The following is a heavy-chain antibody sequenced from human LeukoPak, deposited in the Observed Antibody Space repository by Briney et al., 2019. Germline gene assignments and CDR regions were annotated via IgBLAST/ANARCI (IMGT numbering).Heavy chain of an antibody. D-gene: IGHD1-26*01. CDR1: GGTFSSYA. V-gene: IGHV1-69*04. CDR2: IIPIFGIA. CDR3: ASDSGSYANWFDP. Sequence: SVKVSCKASGGTFSSYAISWVRQAPGQGLEWMGRIIPIFGIANYAQKFQGRVTITADKSTSTAYMELSSLRSEDTAVYYCASDSGSYANWFDPWGQGTLVTVSS. J-gene: IGHJ5*02.